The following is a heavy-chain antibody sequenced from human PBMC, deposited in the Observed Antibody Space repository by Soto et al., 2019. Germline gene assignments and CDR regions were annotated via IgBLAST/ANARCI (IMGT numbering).Heavy chain of an antibody. CDR2: IYYSGST. D-gene: IGHD3-22*01. CDR3: ARVRPPPDYYDSSGYSNELFDY. Sequence: SETLSLTCTVSGGSISSGGYYWSWIRQHPGKGLEWIGYIYYSGSTYYNPSLKSRVTISVDTSKNQFSLKLSSVTAADTAVYYCARVRPPPDYYDSSGYSNELFDYWGQGTLVTVSS. V-gene: IGHV4-31*03. J-gene: IGHJ4*02. CDR1: GGSISSGGYY.